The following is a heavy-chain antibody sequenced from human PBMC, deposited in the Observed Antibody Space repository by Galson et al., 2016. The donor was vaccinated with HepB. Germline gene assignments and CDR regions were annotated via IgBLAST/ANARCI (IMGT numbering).Heavy chain of an antibody. D-gene: IGHD3-3*01. J-gene: IGHJ6*02. CDR3: VRASKLEWLVPHYHFYGMDV. CDR1: GYTFTNYG. Sequence: SVKVSCKASGYTFTNYGFSWVRHVPGQGLEWMGWISAHTGNTNYAQKFMGRVTLTTDTSTSTAYMDLRILRSDDTALYYCVRASKLEWLVPHYHFYGMDVWGQGTAVTVSS. V-gene: IGHV1-18*01. CDR2: ISAHTGNT.